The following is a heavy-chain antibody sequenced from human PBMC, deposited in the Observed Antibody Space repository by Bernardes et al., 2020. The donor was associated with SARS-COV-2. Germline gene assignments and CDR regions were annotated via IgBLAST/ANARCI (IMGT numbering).Heavy chain of an antibody. CDR2: IYYSGST. CDR3: ARGVVVPAAIRGAYYYGMDV. CDR1: GDSISSYY. D-gene: IGHD2-2*02. J-gene: IGHJ6*02. Sequence: SETLSLTCTVSGDSISSYYWSWIRQPPGKGLEWIGYIYYSGSTNYNPSLKSRVTISVDTSKNQFSLKMSAVTAADTAVYYCARGVVVPAAIRGAYYYGMDVWGQGTTVTVSS. V-gene: IGHV4-59*01.